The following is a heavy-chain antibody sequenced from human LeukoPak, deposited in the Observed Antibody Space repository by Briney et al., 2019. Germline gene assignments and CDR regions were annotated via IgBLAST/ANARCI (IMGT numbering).Heavy chain of an antibody. CDR1: GFTFSSYG. D-gene: IGHD2-8*02. CDR3: ARDTGGRGWFDP. Sequence: GGSLRLSCAASGFTFSSYGMSWVRQAPGKGLEWVSYISSSSTTIYYADSVKGRFTISRDNAKNSLYLQMNGLRAEDTAVYYCARDTGGRGWFDPWGQGTLVTVSS. J-gene: IGHJ5*02. CDR2: ISSSSTTI. V-gene: IGHV3-48*01.